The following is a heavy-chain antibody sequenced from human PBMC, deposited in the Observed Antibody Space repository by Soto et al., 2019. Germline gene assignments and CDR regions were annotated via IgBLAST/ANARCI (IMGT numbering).Heavy chain of an antibody. J-gene: IGHJ4*02. V-gene: IGHV4-4*08. CDR2: IYSSGST. D-gene: IGHD1-26*01. Sequence: SATLSLTCTVSGGSISNSYWSWIRQSPEKGLEWIGYIYSSGSTNYNPSLNSRFTISRDNAKSTLYLQMNSLRAEDTGVYYCVRDDFGLGLDYWGLGTLVTVSS. CDR3: VRDDFGLGLDY. CDR1: GGSISNSY.